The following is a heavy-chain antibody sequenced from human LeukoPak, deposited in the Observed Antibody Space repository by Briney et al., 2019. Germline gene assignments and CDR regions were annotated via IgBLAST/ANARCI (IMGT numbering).Heavy chain of an antibody. CDR3: AKAASGNWNDVSDY. V-gene: IGHV3-23*01. CDR1: GFTFSTYA. CDR2: ISGRGVST. J-gene: IGHJ4*02. Sequence: EAGGSLRLSCAASGFTFSTYAMSWVRQAPGKGLEWVSAISGRGVSTSYADSVRGRFTISRDNSKNTLYLQMNSLRAEDTAVYYCAKAASGNWNDVSDYWGQGTLVTVSS. D-gene: IGHD1-20*01.